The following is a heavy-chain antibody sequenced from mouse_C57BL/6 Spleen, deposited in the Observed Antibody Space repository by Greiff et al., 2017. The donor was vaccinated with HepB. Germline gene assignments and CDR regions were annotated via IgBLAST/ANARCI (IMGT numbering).Heavy chain of an antibody. V-gene: IGHV1-52*01. D-gene: IGHD2-1*01. CDR2: IDPSDSET. CDR1: GYTFTSYW. CDR3: ATYGNWEY. J-gene: IGHJ2*01. Sequence: VKLQQPGAELVRPGSSVKLSCKASGYTFTSYWMHWVKQRPIQGLEWIGNIDPSDSETHYNQKFKDKATLTVDKSSSTAYMQLSSLTSEDSAVYYCATYGNWEYWGQGTTLTVSS.